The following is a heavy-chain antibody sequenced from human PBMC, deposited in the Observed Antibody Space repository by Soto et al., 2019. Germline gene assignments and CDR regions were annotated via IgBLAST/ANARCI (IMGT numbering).Heavy chain of an antibody. CDR2: ISWDGGIT. V-gene: IGHV3-43*01. D-gene: IGHD3-9*01. J-gene: IGHJ4*02. CDR3: ARDSYDILTGHKRYFDF. CDR1: GFSFEDYT. Sequence: GGSLRLSCADSGFSFEDYTMHWVRQGPGKGPEWISLISWDGGITDYSDSVKGRFISSRDNSKNSLFLEMNSLTSEDAAMYFCARDSYDILTGHKRYFDFWGQGTLVTAPQ.